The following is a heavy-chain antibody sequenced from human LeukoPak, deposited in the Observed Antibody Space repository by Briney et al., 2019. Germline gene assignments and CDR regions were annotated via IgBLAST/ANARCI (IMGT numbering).Heavy chain of an antibody. J-gene: IGHJ4*02. V-gene: IGHV3-23*01. Sequence: GGSLRLSCAASGFTFSSYAMSWVRQAPGKGLEWVSAISGSGTCTYYADSVKGRFTISRDNSKNTLYLQMNSLRVEDTAVYYCARWHTSDNNYYYDYWGQGTLVTVSS. D-gene: IGHD3-10*01. CDR2: ISGSGTCT. CDR3: ARWHTSDNNYYYDY. CDR1: GFTFSSYA.